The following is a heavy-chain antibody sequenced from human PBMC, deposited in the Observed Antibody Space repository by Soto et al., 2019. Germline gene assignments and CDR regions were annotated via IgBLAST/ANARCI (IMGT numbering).Heavy chain of an antibody. D-gene: IGHD3-3*01. CDR2: ISYDGSNK. Sequence: LRLSCAASGFTFSSYGMHWVRQAPGKGLEWVAVISYDGSNKYYADSVKGRFTISRDNSKNTLYLQMNSLRAEDTAVYYCAKETRFLEWLNWFDPWGQGTLVTVSS. CDR3: AKETRFLEWLNWFDP. V-gene: IGHV3-30*18. J-gene: IGHJ5*02. CDR1: GFTFSSYG.